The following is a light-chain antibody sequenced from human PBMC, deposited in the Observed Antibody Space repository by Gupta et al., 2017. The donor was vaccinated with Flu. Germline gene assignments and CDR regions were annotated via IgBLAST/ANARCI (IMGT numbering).Light chain of an antibody. CDR2: APT. Sequence: VGGRVTISRRASQIIRCYLAWYQQTPGKAPKLLIYAPTTLQSGVPSRCSDSGAGTEFTPTSSRLQHEDVATYYCQQLNSYPTFGQGTKVEIK. V-gene: IGKV1-9*01. J-gene: IGKJ1*01. CDR1: QIIRCY. CDR3: QQLNSYPT.